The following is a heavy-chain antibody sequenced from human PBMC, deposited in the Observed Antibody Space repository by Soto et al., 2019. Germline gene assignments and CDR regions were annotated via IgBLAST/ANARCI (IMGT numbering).Heavy chain of an antibody. D-gene: IGHD4-17*01. CDR3: ARDSQLDYGETVGWRGMDV. CDR1: GFTFSSYS. J-gene: IGHJ6*04. CDR2: ISSSSSTI. Sequence: GGSLRLSCAASGFTFSSYSMNWVRQAPGKGLEWVSYISSSSSTIYYADSVKGRFTISRDNAKNSLYLQMNSLRAEDTAVYYCARDSQLDYGETVGWRGMDVWGKGTTVTVSS. V-gene: IGHV3-48*01.